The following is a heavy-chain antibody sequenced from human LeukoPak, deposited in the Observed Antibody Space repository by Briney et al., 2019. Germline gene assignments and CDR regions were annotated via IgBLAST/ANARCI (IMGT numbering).Heavy chain of an antibody. D-gene: IGHD1-14*01. CDR1: GFTFSSYA. J-gene: IGHJ4*02. V-gene: IGHV3-30*18. Sequence: GGSLRLSCAASGFTFSSYAMHWVRQAPGKGLEWVAVISYDGSNKYYADSVKGRFTISRDNSKNTLYLQMNSLRAEDTAVYYCAKTKTGPDVTPDIWGQGTLVTVSS. CDR2: ISYDGSNK. CDR3: AKTKTGPDVTPDI.